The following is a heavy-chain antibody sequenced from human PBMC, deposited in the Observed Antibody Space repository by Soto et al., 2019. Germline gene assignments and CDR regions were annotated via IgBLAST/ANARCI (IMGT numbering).Heavy chain of an antibody. CDR3: ARQTNSSPARGPNWFDP. Sequence: PSETLSLTCAVYGDSINTSHWWSWVRQTPGKGLEWIGETYQSGTTNYNPSLKSRVTISMDKSKNIFSLRLNSVTAADTALYFCARQTNSSPARGPNWFDPWGQGALVTVSS. CDR2: TYQSGTT. D-gene: IGHD6-19*01. CDR1: GDSINTSHW. V-gene: IGHV4-4*02. J-gene: IGHJ5*02.